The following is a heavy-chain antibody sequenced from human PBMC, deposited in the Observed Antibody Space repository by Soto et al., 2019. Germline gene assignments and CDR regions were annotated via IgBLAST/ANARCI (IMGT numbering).Heavy chain of an antibody. CDR1: GFTFSNAW. D-gene: IGHD2-2*01. V-gene: IGHV3-15*07. Sequence: GGSLRLSCAASGFTFSNAWMNWVRQAPGKGLEWVGRIKSKTDGGTTDYAAPVKGRFTISRDDSKNTLYLQMNSLKTEDTAVYYCTTGLQRSGFVVVPAANRRLDYWGQGTLVTVSS. CDR2: IKSKTDGGTT. CDR3: TTGLQRSGFVVVPAANRRLDY. J-gene: IGHJ4*02.